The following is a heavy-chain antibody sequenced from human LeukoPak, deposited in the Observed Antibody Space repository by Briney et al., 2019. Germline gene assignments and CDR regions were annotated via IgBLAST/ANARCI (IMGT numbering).Heavy chain of an antibody. J-gene: IGHJ3*02. CDR1: RFIFRSYW. CDR3: ARDYGGNEGDAFDI. Sequence: GGSLRLSCAASRFIFRSYWMHWVRQAPGKGLVWVSRINSDGSSTSYADSVKGRFTISRDNAKNTLYLQMNSLRAEDTAVYYCARDYGGNEGDAFDIWGQGTMVTVSS. CDR2: INSDGSST. V-gene: IGHV3-74*01. D-gene: IGHD4-23*01.